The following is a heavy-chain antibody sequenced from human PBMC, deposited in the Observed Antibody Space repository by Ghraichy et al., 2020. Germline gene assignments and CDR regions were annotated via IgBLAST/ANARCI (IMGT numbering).Heavy chain of an antibody. CDR2: IFWNDDK. CDR3: VHRNRAGRSYNWKYIPDRYYFYYYGIDV. V-gene: IGHV2-5*01. Sequence: SGPTLVKPTQTLTLTCTFSGFSLSTSGVGVGWIHQPPGRALEWLALIFWNDDKRYSPSLKSRLTITKDTSKNQVVLTMTNMDPVDTATYYCVHRNRAGRSYNWKYIPDRYYFYYYGIDVWGQGTTVTVSS. CDR1: GFSLSTSGVG. D-gene: IGHD1-7*01. J-gene: IGHJ6*02.